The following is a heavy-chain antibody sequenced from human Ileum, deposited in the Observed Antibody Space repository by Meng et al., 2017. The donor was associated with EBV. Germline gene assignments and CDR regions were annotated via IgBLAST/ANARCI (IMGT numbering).Heavy chain of an antibody. CDR1: GFSFDTFD. CDR3: TNLSF. V-gene: IGHV3-30*18. CDR2: ISYDENIK. J-gene: IGHJ4*02. Sequence: QVQLVESGGGVVQPGRSLRVSCEASGFSFDTFDMHGARQAPGKGLEWVAVISYDENIKFYADSVKGRFTISRDNSKNTLYLQLNSLRPVDTAFYYCTNLSFWGQGTLVTVSS. D-gene: IGHD2/OR15-2a*01.